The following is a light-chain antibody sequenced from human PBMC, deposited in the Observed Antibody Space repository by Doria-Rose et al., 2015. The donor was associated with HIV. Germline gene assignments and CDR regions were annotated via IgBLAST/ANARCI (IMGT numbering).Light chain of an antibody. V-gene: IGKV3D-15*01. CDR1: QGIGSD. J-gene: IGKJ2*01. CDR3: QQCGQWPPYT. CDR2: RAS. Sequence: MTQSPATLSVSPGERATLSCRASQGIGSDLAWYQQKPGQAPRLLIYRASIRATGIPPRFTGGESGTEFILTISSLQSEDFAVYFCQQCGQWPPYTFGQGTKLEVK.